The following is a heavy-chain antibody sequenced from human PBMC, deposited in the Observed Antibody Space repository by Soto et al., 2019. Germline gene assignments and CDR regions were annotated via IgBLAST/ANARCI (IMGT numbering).Heavy chain of an antibody. Sequence: LRLCCAASGFTFSRYDMHWVRQAPGKGLGWVAVISYDGSNKYYADSVKGRFTISRDNSKNTLYLQMNSLRAEDTAVYYCARGLAAAANTFWFDPWGQGTLVTVSS. D-gene: IGHD6-13*01. V-gene: IGHV3-30-3*01. CDR3: ARGLAAAANTFWFDP. CDR2: ISYDGSNK. CDR1: GFTFSRYD. J-gene: IGHJ5*02.